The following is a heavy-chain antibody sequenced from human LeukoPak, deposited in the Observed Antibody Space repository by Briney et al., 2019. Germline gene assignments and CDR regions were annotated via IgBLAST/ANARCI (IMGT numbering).Heavy chain of an antibody. CDR2: ISSSSSYI. J-gene: IGHJ6*04. D-gene: IGHD3-22*01. V-gene: IGHV3-21*01. CDR1: GFTFSIYS. Sequence: PGGPLRLPWAASGFTFSIYSMNWVPRAPGRGLEWVSSISSSSSYIYYADSVKGRFTISRDNAKNSLYLQMNSLRAEDTAVYYCARDRHSSGYYWDVWGKGTTVTVSS. CDR3: ARDRHSSGYYWDV.